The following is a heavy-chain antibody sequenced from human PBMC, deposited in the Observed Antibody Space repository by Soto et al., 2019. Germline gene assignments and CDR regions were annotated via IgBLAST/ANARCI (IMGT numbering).Heavy chain of an antibody. CDR2: LSGGNGNT. CDR3: VIHDYGLKGY. D-gene: IGHD3-10*01. J-gene: IGHJ4*01. V-gene: IGHV1-3*01. Sequence: PSVKVSCKASGYTFTKQYMHWVRQAPGQRLEWMGWLSGGNGNTQYSQKFQGRVTLTGDTSASIAYMELTSLTSEDTAVYYCVIHDYGLKGYRDQGTLVTVSS. CDR1: GYTFTKQY.